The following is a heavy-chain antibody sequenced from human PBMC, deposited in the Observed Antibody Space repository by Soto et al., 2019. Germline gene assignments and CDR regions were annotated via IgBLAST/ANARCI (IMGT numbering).Heavy chain of an antibody. V-gene: IGHV3-30*18. CDR1: GFTFSSYC. J-gene: IGHJ4*02. Sequence: GGSKRLSCTAAGFTFSSYCMHWVRQAPGKGLEWVAVISYDGSNKYYADSVKGRFTISRDNSKNTLYLQMNSLRAEDTAVYYCAKGANRNNWNHAAIDYYFDYWGQGTLVTVSS. CDR3: AKGANRNNWNHAAIDYYFDY. CDR2: ISYDGSNK. D-gene: IGHD1-1*01.